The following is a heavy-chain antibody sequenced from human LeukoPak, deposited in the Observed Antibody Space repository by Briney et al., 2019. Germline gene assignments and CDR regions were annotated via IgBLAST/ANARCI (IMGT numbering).Heavy chain of an antibody. CDR2: ISGSGGST. CDR1: GFTFSTNA. J-gene: IGHJ4*02. D-gene: IGHD6-6*01. V-gene: IGHV3-23*01. Sequence: GGSLRLSCAASGFTFSTNAMSWVRQSPGEGLEWVSTISGSGGSTYYADSVKGRFTISRDNSKNTLYMQMNSLRAEDTAVYYCAKTPPSIAARPFREYYFDYWGQGTLVTVSS. CDR3: AKTPPSIAARPFREYYFDY.